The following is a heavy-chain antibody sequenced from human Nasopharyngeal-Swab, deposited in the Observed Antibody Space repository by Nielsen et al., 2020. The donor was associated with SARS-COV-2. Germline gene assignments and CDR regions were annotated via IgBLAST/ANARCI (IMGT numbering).Heavy chain of an antibody. J-gene: IGHJ4*02. CDR2: INAGNGNT. Sequence: WVRQAPGQRLEWMGWINAGNGNTKYSQKFQGRVIITRDTSASTAYMELSRLRSEDTAVYYCARDRGIYEYYFDYWGQGTLVTVSS. D-gene: IGHD5/OR15-5a*01. V-gene: IGHV1-3*01. CDR3: ARDRGIYEYYFDY.